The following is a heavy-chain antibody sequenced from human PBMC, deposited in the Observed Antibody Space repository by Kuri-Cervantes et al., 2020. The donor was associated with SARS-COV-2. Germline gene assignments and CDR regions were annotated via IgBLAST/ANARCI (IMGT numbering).Heavy chain of an antibody. J-gene: IGHJ4*02. Sequence: LRLSCTVSDDSMSNGDYHWSWIRQPPGKGLEWIGYIYHSGSTHYNPSLKSRVTISVDTSKNQFSLKLSSVTAADTAVYYCARGGSTRSLDYWGQGTLVTVSS. CDR3: ARGGSTRSLDY. V-gene: IGHV4-30-2*01. CDR1: DDSMSNGDYH. CDR2: IYHSGST. D-gene: IGHD2-2*01.